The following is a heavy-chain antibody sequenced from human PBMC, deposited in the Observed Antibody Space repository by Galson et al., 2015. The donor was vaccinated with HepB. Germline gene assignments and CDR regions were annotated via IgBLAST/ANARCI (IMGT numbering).Heavy chain of an antibody. CDR3: ARSGAKLGGDFDY. D-gene: IGHD7-27*01. V-gene: IGHV3-30*03. J-gene: IGHJ4*02. Sequence: SLRLSCAASGFTFSSYGMHWVRQAPGKGLEWVAVISYDGSNKYYADSVKGRFTISRDNTKNTLYLQMNSLRAEDTAVYYCARSGAKLGGDFDYWGQGTLVTVSS. CDR2: ISYDGSNK. CDR1: GFTFSSYG.